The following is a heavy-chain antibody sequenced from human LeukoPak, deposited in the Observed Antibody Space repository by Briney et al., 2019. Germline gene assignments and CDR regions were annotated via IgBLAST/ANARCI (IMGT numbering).Heavy chain of an antibody. D-gene: IGHD1-26*01. J-gene: IGHJ5*02. Sequence: GGSLRLSCAASGFTFSSYSMNWVRRAPGKGLEWVSSISSSSSYIYYADSVKGRFTISRDNAKNSLYLQMNSLRAEDTAVYYCARDLVGALHNWLDPWGQGTLVTVSS. CDR2: ISSSSSYI. CDR1: GFTFSSYS. CDR3: ARDLVGALHNWLDP. V-gene: IGHV3-21*01.